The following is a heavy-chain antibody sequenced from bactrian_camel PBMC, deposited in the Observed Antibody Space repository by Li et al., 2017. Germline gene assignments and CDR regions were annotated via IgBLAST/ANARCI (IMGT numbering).Heavy chain of an antibody. CDR2: IDTDGST. Sequence: VQLVESGRGSVQAGGSLRLSCAASRYMYDNGCMGWFRQAPGKEREGVATIDTDGSTRYADSVKGRFTISRDNAKDTLYLQMNSLKIEDTAVYYCALGSSRQATMTARGKGTQVTVS. CDR1: RYMYDNGC. J-gene: IGHJ4*01. V-gene: IGHV3S53*01. D-gene: IGHD3*01.